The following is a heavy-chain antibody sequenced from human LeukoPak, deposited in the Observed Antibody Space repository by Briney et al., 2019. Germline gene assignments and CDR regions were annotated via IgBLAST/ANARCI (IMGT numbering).Heavy chain of an antibody. Sequence: GGSLRLSCAASGFTFSDYYMSWIRQAPGKGLEWVSYISSSGSTIHYADSVKGRFTISRDNSKNTLYLQMNSLRAEDTAVYYCAREGQPLRFDYWGQGTLVTVSS. V-gene: IGHV3-11*01. D-gene: IGHD2-2*01. CDR2: ISSSGSTI. J-gene: IGHJ4*02. CDR1: GFTFSDYY. CDR3: AREGQPLRFDY.